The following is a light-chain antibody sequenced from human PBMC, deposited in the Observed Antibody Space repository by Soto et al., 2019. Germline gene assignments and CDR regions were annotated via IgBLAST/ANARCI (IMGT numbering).Light chain of an antibody. CDR3: SSYTSSSTLV. V-gene: IGLV2-14*01. CDR2: AVS. J-gene: IGLJ2*01. Sequence: QSVLTQPASVSGSPGQSITISCTGTSSDVGGYNYVSWYQQHPGKAPKLMIYAVSNRPSGVSNRFSGSKSGNTASLTISGLQDEDEAYFYCSSYTSSSTLVFGGGTKLTVL. CDR1: SSDVGGYNY.